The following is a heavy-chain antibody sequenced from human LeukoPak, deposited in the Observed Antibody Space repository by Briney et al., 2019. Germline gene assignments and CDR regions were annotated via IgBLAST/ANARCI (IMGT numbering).Heavy chain of an antibody. D-gene: IGHD3-22*01. Sequence: PGGSLRLSCAASGFTFSRYLMHWVRQAPGKGLVWVSRINTDGSTTSYADSVKGRLTISRDNAKNTLYLQMNSLRAEDTAVYYCARGYYDSSGYRAGMDVWGQGTTVTVSS. CDR3: ARGYYDSSGYRAGMDV. J-gene: IGHJ6*02. V-gene: IGHV3-74*01. CDR2: INTDGSTT. CDR1: GFTFSRYL.